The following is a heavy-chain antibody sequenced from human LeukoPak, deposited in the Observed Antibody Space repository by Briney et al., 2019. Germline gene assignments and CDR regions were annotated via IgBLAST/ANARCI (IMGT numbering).Heavy chain of an antibody. CDR1: GGTFSSYA. CDR2: IIPIFGTA. D-gene: IGHD6-13*01. J-gene: IGHJ4*02. V-gene: IGHV1-69*05. CDR3: ARELRVAAAGTPFFDC. Sequence: SVKLSCKASGGTFSSYAISWVRQAPGRGLEWMGGIIPIFGTANYAQKFQGRVTITTDESTSTAYMELSSLRSEDTAVYYCARELRVAAAGTPFFDCWGQGTLVTVSS.